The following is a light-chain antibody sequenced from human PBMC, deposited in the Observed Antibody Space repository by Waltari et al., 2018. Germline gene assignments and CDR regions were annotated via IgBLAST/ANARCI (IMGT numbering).Light chain of an antibody. V-gene: IGKV3-20*01. CDR2: GAS. Sequence: IMLTQSPGTLSLSPGARATLSGRASQSISRYLAWYQQKPGQAPRLLIYGASTRATGTPDRFSGSGSGTDFSLTISGLVPEDSAVYYCQHHFRLPATFGQGTKVEIK. J-gene: IGKJ1*01. CDR3: QHHFRLPAT. CDR1: QSISRY.